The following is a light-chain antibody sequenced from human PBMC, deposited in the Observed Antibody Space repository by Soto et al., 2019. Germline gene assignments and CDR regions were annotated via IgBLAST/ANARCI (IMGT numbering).Light chain of an antibody. V-gene: IGLV2-14*01. Sequence: SVLTQPASVSGSPRQSITISCTGTSSDVGGYNYVSWYQQYPGKVPKLMIYDVSNRPSGVSNRFSGSKSGNTASLTISGLQAEDEADYYCSSYTSSSTYVFGTGTKLTVL. CDR1: SSDVGGYNY. CDR3: SSYTSSSTYV. J-gene: IGLJ1*01. CDR2: DVS.